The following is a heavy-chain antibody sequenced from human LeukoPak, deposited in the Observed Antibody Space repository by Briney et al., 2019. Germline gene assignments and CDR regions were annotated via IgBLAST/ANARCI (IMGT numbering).Heavy chain of an antibody. Sequence: GSLRLSCAASGFTFRSYSMNWVRQVPGKGLECLANIKEDGSETYYADSVKGRFTISRDNPKNLLFLQINSLRVEDTAVYYCARETPRRGETRDGYRWGQGTLVTVSS. V-gene: IGHV3-7*01. CDR3: ARETPRRGETRDGYR. CDR2: IKEDGSET. J-gene: IGHJ4*02. D-gene: IGHD5-24*01. CDR1: GFTFRSYS.